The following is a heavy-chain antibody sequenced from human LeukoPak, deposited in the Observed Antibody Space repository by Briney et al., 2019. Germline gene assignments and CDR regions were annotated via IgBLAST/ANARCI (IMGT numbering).Heavy chain of an antibody. CDR1: GGSISSYY. D-gene: IGHD2-15*01. J-gene: IGHJ4*02. CDR2: IYYSGST. Sequence: SETLSLTCTVSGGSISSYYWSWIRQPPGKGLEWIGYIYYSGSTNYNPSLKSRVTISVDTSKNQFSLKLSSVTAADTAVCYCARFRVDCSGGSCYGMLDYWGQGTLVTVSS. CDR3: ARFRVDCSGGSCYGMLDY. V-gene: IGHV4-59*01.